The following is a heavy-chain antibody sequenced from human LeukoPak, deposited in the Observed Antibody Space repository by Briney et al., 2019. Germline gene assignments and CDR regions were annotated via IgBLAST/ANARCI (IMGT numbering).Heavy chain of an antibody. CDR3: AKTGKIAARVWFDP. Sequence: GGSLRLSCADSGSTFSSYAMSWVRQAPGKGLEWVSAISGSGGSTYYADSVKGRFTISRDNSKNTLYLQMNSLRAADTAVYYCAKTGKIAARVWFDPWGPGTLVTVSS. J-gene: IGHJ5*02. V-gene: IGHV3-23*01. CDR2: ISGSGGST. D-gene: IGHD6-6*01. CDR1: GSTFSSYA.